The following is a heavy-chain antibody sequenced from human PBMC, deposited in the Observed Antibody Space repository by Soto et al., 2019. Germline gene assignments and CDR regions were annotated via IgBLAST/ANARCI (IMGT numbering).Heavy chain of an antibody. D-gene: IGHD5-12*01. CDR1: GGTFSSYA. J-gene: IGHJ4*02. Sequence: SVKVSCKASGGTFSSYAISWVRQAPGQGLEWMGGIIPIFGTANYAQKFQGRVTITADESTSTAYMELSSLRSEDTAVYYCARVPQRYNYYFDYWGQGTLVTVSS. CDR2: IIPIFGTA. V-gene: IGHV1-69*13. CDR3: ARVPQRYNYYFDY.